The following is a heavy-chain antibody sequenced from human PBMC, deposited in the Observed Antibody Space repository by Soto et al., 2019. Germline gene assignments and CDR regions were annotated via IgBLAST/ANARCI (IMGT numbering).Heavy chain of an antibody. J-gene: IGHJ5*02. D-gene: IGHD2-2*01. CDR3: ARERNCSSTSCYLGYWFDP. CDR1: GGTFSSYA. Sequence: QVQLVQSGAEVQKPGSSVKVSCKASGGTFSSYAISWVRQAPGQGLEWMGGIIPIFGTANYAQKFQGRVTITADESTSTAYMELSSLRSEDTAVYYCARERNCSSTSCYLGYWFDPWGQGTLVTVSS. CDR2: IIPIFGTA. V-gene: IGHV1-69*01.